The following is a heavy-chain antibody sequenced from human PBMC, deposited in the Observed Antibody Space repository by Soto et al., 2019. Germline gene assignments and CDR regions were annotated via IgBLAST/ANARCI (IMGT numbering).Heavy chain of an antibody. V-gene: IGHV4-61*01. CDR1: GGSVSSGSYY. Sequence: SETLSLTCTVSGGSVSSGSYYWSWIRQPPGKGLEWIGYIYYSGSTNYNPSLKSRVTISVDTSKNQFSLKLSSVTAADTAVYYCARGGGSYGVYYYYGMDVWGQGTTVTVSS. CDR2: IYYSGST. CDR3: ARGGGSYGVYYYYGMDV. J-gene: IGHJ6*02. D-gene: IGHD1-26*01.